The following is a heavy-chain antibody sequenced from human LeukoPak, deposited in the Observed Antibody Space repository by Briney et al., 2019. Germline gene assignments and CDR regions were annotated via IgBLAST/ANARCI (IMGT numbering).Heavy chain of an antibody. Sequence: GASVKVSCKASGYTFTSYDINWVRQATGQGLEWMGWMNPNSGDTGYAQKFQGRVTMTRNTSIGTAYMELSSLRSEDTAVYYCARGQLWFSYYYYMDVWGKGTTVTVSS. J-gene: IGHJ6*03. CDR1: GYTFTSYD. CDR3: ARGQLWFSYYYYMDV. CDR2: MNPNSGDT. D-gene: IGHD5-18*01. V-gene: IGHV1-8*01.